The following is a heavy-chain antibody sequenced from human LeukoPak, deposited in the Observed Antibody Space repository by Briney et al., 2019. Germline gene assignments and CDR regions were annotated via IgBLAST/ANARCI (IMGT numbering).Heavy chain of an antibody. J-gene: IGHJ4*02. Sequence: SETLSLTCTVSGGSISSGGYYWSWIRQHPGKGLEWIGYIYYSGSTYYNPSLKSRVTISVDTSKNQFSLKLSSVTAADTTVYYCCGSGWFAGPFGYWGQGALVTVSS. D-gene: IGHD6-19*01. CDR2: IYYSGST. CDR1: GGSISSGGYY. V-gene: IGHV4-31*03. CDR3: CGSGWFAGPFGY.